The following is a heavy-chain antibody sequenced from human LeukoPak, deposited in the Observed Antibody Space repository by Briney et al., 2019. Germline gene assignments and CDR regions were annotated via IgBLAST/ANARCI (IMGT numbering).Heavy chain of an antibody. D-gene: IGHD6-19*01. V-gene: IGHV3-48*03. CDR2: ISSSGSTI. Sequence: PGGSLRLSCAASGLTFSSYEMNWVRQAPGKGLEWVSYISSSGSTIYYADSVKGRFTISRDNAENLLYLEMNSLRAEDTAVYYCAREGGNGWYSGWFDPWGQGILVTVSS. CDR3: AREGGNGWYSGWFDP. J-gene: IGHJ5*02. CDR1: GLTFSSYE.